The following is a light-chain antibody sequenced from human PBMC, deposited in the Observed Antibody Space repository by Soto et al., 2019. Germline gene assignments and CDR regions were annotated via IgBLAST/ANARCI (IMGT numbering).Light chain of an antibody. Sequence: QSALTQPASVSGSPGQSITISCTGTSGDVGGYNYVSWYQQHPGKAPTLMIYDVSNRPSGVSNRFSGSKSGNTASLTISGLQAEDEADYYCSSYTSSSTLYVFGTGTKLTVL. V-gene: IGLV2-14*01. CDR2: DVS. CDR3: SSYTSSSTLYV. CDR1: SGDVGGYNY. J-gene: IGLJ1*01.